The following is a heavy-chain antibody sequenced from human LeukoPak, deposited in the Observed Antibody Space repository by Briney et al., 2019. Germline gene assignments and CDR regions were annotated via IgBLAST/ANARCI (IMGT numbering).Heavy chain of an antibody. J-gene: IGHJ3*02. CDR3: ARDAFSRITIFGVVSDAFDI. CDR1: GFTFSTSW. Sequence: PGGSLRLSCAASGFTFSTSWMIWVRQAPGKGLEWVAKIKQDGSEKYYVDSVKGRFTISRDNAKNSLYLQMNSLRAEDTAVYYCARDAFSRITIFGVVSDAFDIWGQGTMVTVSS. D-gene: IGHD3-3*01. V-gene: IGHV3-7*01. CDR2: IKQDGSEK.